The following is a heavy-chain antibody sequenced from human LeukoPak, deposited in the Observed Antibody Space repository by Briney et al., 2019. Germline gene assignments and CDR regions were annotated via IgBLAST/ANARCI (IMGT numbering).Heavy chain of an antibody. CDR2: IIPIFGTA. J-gene: IGHJ6*03. V-gene: IGHV1-69*01. CDR3: ARGNYYGSGSYERYYYYYMDV. CDR1: GGTFSSYA. D-gene: IGHD3-10*01. Sequence: GASVKVSCKASGGTFSSYAISWVRQAPGQGLEWMGGIIPIFGTANYAQKFQGRVTITADESTSTAYMELSSLRSEDTAVYYCARGNYYGSGSYERYYYYYMDVWGKGTTVTIS.